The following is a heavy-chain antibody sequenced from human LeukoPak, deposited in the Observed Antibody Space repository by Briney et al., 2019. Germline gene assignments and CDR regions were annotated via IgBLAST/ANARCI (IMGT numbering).Heavy chain of an antibody. CDR3: ARHDYGDHPPDY. V-gene: IGHV4-59*08. CDR2: IYYSGST. CDR1: GGSISSYY. J-gene: IGHJ4*01. Sequence: SETLSLTCTVSGGSISSYYWSWIRQPPGKGLEWIGYIYYSGSTNYNPSLKSRVTISVDTSKNQFSLKLSSVTAADTAVYYCARHDYGDHPPDYWGHGTLVTVSS. D-gene: IGHD4-17*01.